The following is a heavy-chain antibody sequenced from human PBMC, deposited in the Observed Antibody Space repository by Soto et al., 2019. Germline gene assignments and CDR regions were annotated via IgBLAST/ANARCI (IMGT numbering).Heavy chain of an antibody. J-gene: IGHJ4*02. V-gene: IGHV3-23*03. Sequence: EVPLLESGGGLVQPGGSLTLSCATSGFTFRDYTMSWVRQAPGKPLECITVILSDYTTYYAGSVRGRFTNSRDTSKNTLYLEMNSPRAKETAIYYATRRVNAYFGYWGPGALVTVSS. CDR2: ILSDYTT. CDR3: TRRVNAYFGY. CDR1: GFTFRDYT.